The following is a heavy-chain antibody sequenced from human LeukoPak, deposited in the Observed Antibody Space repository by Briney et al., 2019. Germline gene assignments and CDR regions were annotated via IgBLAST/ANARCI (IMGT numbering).Heavy chain of an antibody. CDR2: VSGNGVNT. D-gene: IGHD6-13*01. Sequence: GGSLRLSCAASGFTFDNFAMHWVRQTPGKGLEWVSLVSGNGVNTYYADSVKGRFTISRDNSKNSLYLQMNSLRTEDTALYFCTKDSSSLWYFDFWGQGALVTVSS. CDR3: TKDSSSLWYFDF. V-gene: IGHV3-43*02. J-gene: IGHJ4*02. CDR1: GFTFDNFA.